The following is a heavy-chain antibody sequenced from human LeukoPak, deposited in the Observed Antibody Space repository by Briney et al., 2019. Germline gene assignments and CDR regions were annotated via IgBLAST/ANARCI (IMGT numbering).Heavy chain of an antibody. CDR1: GGSISSYY. CDR3: ARANSYDSSGHYYEFVY. Sequence: SETLSLTCTVSGGSISSYYWSWIRQPAGKGLEWIGRIYRSGSTNYNPSLKSRVTMSVDTSKNQFSLKLSSVTAADTAVYYCARANSYDSSGHYYEFVYWGQGTLVTVSS. CDR2: IYRSGST. J-gene: IGHJ4*02. D-gene: IGHD3-22*01. V-gene: IGHV4-4*07.